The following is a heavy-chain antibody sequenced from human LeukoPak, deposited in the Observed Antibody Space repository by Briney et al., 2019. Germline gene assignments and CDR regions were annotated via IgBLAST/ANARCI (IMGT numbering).Heavy chain of an antibody. CDR2: INHSGST. V-gene: IGHV4-34*01. CDR3: ARAFGRVPTYDKVYYFDY. Sequence: SETLSLTCAVYGGSFSGYYWSWIRQPPGKGLEWIGEINHSGSTNYNPSLKSRVTISVDTSKNQFSLKLSSVTAADTAVYYCARAFGRVPTYDKVYYFDYWGQGTLATVSS. CDR1: GGSFSGYY. D-gene: IGHD2-2*01. J-gene: IGHJ4*02.